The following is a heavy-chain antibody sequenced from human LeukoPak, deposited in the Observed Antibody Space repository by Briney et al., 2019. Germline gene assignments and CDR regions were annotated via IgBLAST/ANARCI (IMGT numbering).Heavy chain of an antibody. CDR2: IYHTGSA. D-gene: IGHD2-2*01. Sequence: SETLSLTCSVSGYSFTSGHYWGWIRQPLGKGLEWIANIYHTGSAHYKPSLKSRVTISVDTSKNQFSLKLSSMTAADTAVYYCARYCTSTTCILRGFDYWGQGTLVTVSS. J-gene: IGHJ4*02. V-gene: IGHV4-38-2*01. CDR1: GYSFTSGHY. CDR3: ARYCTSTTCILRGFDY.